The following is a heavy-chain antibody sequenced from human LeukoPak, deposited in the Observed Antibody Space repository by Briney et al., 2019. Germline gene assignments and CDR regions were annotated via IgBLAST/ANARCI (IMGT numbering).Heavy chain of an antibody. D-gene: IGHD6-19*01. CDR3: VRVQWLAREKEDNWFDR. J-gene: IGHJ5*02. V-gene: IGHV1-2*02. CDR1: GYTFTGYY. Sequence: ASVNVSCNASGYTFTGYYMHWVRQAPGQGLEWMGWINPNSGGTNYAQKCQRRVIMTRDKSISTAYMELSRLRSEDRAVYYCVRVQWLAREKEDNWFDRWGQGTLVTV. CDR2: INPNSGGT.